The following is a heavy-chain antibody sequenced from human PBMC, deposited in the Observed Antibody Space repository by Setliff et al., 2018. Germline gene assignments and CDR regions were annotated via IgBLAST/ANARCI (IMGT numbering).Heavy chain of an antibody. CDR2: IYTSGST. J-gene: IGHJ6*03. D-gene: IGHD6-13*01. CDR1: GGSISSYY. Sequence: SETLSLTCTVSGGSISSYYWSWIRQPAGKGLEWIGRIYTSGSTNYNPSLKGRVTMSVDTSKNQFSLKLSSVTAADTAVYYCARAGGGSSFTAYYYYYYMDVWGKGTTVTSP. CDR3: ARAGGGSSFTAYYYYYYMDV. V-gene: IGHV4-4*07.